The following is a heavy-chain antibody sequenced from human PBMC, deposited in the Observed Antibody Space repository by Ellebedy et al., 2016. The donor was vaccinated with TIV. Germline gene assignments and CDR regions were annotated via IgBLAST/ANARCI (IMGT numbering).Heavy chain of an antibody. V-gene: IGHV3-21*01. CDR3: ARGAHYAMDV. CDR2: ISSGGRYI. J-gene: IGHJ6*02. CDR1: GFTFSSYS. Sequence: GESLKISCAASGFTFSSYSMEWVRQAPGKGLEWVSSISSGGRYINYADSVQGRFTISRDNTQNSLFLQMDRLRAEDTAVYYCARGAHYAMDVWGQGTTVTVSS.